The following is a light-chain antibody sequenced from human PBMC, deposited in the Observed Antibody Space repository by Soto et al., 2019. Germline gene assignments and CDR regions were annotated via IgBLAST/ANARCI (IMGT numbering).Light chain of an antibody. Sequence: DIQMTQSPSTLSASVGDRVTITCRASQSISSWLAWYQQKPGKAPKLLIYDASSLESGVPSRFSGSGSGTEFTLTISSLQPDDFATYYCQQYSGYYGFGQGTKLAIK. CDR3: QQYSGYYG. J-gene: IGKJ2*03. V-gene: IGKV1-5*01. CDR1: QSISSW. CDR2: DAS.